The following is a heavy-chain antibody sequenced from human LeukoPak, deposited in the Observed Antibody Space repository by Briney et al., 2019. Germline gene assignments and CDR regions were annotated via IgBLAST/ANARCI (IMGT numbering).Heavy chain of an antibody. D-gene: IGHD6-13*01. CDR3: ARMYSSTWSPFYFDY. CDR2: IKQDGSEK. V-gene: IGHV3-7*01. J-gene: IGHJ4*02. CDR1: GFTFSNYW. Sequence: GGSLRLSCAASGFTFSNYWMSWVRQAPGKGLEWVANIKQDGSEKYYVDSVKGRFTISRENAKNSLYLQMNSLRAEDTAVYYCARMYSSTWSPFYFDYWGQGTLVTVSS.